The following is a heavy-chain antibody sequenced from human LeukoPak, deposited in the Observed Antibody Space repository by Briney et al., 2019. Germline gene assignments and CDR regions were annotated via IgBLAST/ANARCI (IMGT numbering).Heavy chain of an antibody. CDR2: IYTSGNT. Sequence: SETLSLTCTVSGVSISSFYWSWIRQPAGKGLEWIGRIYTSGNTNYNPSLKSRVTMSVDTSKNQFSLKLSSVTAADTAVYYCAREDIVATYDYWGQGTLVTVSS. CDR1: GVSISSFY. V-gene: IGHV4-4*07. D-gene: IGHD5-12*01. J-gene: IGHJ4*02. CDR3: AREDIVATYDY.